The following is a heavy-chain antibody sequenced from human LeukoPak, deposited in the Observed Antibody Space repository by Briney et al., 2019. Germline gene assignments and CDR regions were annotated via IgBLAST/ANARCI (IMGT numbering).Heavy chain of an antibody. Sequence: SETLSLTCAVSGGSISSRLYYWAWIRQPPGQGLEWIGSIYYRGDTYYNPSFTSRVTISVDKFKNQFALELRSMTAADTAVYWCARRLTGTVDYWGQGTLVTVSS. CDR1: GGSISSRLYY. J-gene: IGHJ4*02. CDR3: ARRLTGTVDY. CDR2: IYYRGDT. D-gene: IGHD3-9*01. V-gene: IGHV4-39*01.